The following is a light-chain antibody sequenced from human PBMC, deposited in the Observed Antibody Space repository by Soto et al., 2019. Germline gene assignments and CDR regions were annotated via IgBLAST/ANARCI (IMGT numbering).Light chain of an antibody. CDR2: EVS. Sequence: SALTQPASVSGSPGQSITISCTGTSSDVGGYNYVSWYQQHPGKAPKLMIYEVSNRPSGVSNRFSGSTSGNTASLTISGLQAEDEADYYCSSYTSSSTHVVFGGGTKLTVL. V-gene: IGLV2-14*01. CDR3: SSYTSSSTHVV. CDR1: SSDVGGYNY. J-gene: IGLJ2*01.